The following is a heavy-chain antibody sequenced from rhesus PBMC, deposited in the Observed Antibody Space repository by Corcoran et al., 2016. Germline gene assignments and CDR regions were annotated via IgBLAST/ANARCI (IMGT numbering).Heavy chain of an antibody. Sequence: QVQLVQSGAEIKQPGASVKLSCKASGYSFTNYYIHWVRQAPGQGLEWIGLIPTYNGNKVYAQNFQGRVTITTDTSTTTGDMELSSLRSEDTAVYYCTRAPAAGGFDYWGQGVPVTVSS. CDR3: TRAPAAGGFDY. J-gene: IGHJ4*01. CDR1: GYSFTNYY. D-gene: IGHD6-25*01. V-gene: IGHV1-180*01. CDR2: IPTYNGNK.